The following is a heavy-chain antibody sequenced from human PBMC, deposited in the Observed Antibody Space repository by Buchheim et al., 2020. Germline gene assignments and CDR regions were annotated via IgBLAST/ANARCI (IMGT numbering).Heavy chain of an antibody. J-gene: IGHJ4*02. CDR3: IRHVEFVRPF. CDR2: IRAGATNYAT. CDR1: GVTLSGSA. Sequence: EVQLVESGGGLVQPGGSLKLSCAASGVTLSGSAIHWLRQAPGKGLEWIGYIRAGATNYATKYAESLKGRFSLSRDDSRNAAYLQMSSLTVEDTAVYFCIRHVEFVRPFWGQGT. D-gene: IGHD3-10*02. V-gene: IGHV3-73*01.